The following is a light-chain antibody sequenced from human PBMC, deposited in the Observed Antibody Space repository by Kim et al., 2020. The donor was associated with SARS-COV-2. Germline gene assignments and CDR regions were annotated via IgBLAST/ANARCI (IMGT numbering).Light chain of an antibody. CDR3: QHYNNYPWT. Sequence: AFVGDKVTITCRASQSVSMWLAWYQQKPGKAPNLLIYETFTLESGVPSRFSGSGSGTEFTLTIAGLQPDDFATYYCQHYNNYPWTFGQGTKVDIK. V-gene: IGKV1-5*01. CDR2: ETF. J-gene: IGKJ1*01. CDR1: QSVSMW.